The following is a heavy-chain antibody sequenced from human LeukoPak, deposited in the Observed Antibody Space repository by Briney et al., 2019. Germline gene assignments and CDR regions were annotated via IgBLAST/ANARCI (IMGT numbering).Heavy chain of an antibody. D-gene: IGHD3-3*01. Sequence: ASVKVSCNASGYTFTSYDLNWVRQATGQGLEWMGLMNPNSGNTGYAQKVQGRVTMTRNTSISTAYMQLSSLRSEDTAVYYCARESGLDYWGQGTLVTVSS. CDR2: MNPNSGNT. CDR1: GYTFTSYD. CDR3: ARESGLDY. J-gene: IGHJ4*02. V-gene: IGHV1-8*01.